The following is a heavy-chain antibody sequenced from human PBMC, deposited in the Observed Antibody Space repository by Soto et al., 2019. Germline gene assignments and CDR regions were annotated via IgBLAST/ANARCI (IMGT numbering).Heavy chain of an antibody. V-gene: IGHV3-21*01. Sequence: GGSLRLSCAASGFTFSTYSMNWVRQAPGKGLEWVSSITSSSSYIYYADSVKGRFTLSRDNARNSLYLQMDSLRAEDTAVYYCARTFALMVNYYYYMDVWGKGTTVTVSS. J-gene: IGHJ6*03. CDR2: ITSSSSYI. CDR3: ARTFALMVNYYYYMDV. D-gene: IGHD2-8*01. CDR1: GFTFSTYS.